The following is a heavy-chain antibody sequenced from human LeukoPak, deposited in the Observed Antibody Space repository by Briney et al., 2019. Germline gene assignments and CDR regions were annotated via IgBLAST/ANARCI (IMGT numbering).Heavy chain of an antibody. CDR1: GGSISSYN. D-gene: IGHD6-19*01. CDR2: IYYSGSP. CDR3: SIGGDLRYNSGWYWYFDY. J-gene: IGHJ4*02. Sequence: SETLSLTCTVSGGSISSYNWSWIRQPPRKGLQGSGDIYYSGSPNYNPSLKSRVTTSVDTSTNHSSLKLSSVTAADNAVYYCSIGGDLRYNSGWYWYFDYWGQGPLVTVSS. V-gene: IGHV4-59*01.